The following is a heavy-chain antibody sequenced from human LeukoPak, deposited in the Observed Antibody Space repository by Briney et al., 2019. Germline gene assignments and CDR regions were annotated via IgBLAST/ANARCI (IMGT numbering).Heavy chain of an antibody. D-gene: IGHD3-10*01. V-gene: IGHV3-11*01. CDR3: ARLITLVRGVINYGMDV. CDR2: ISSSGSTI. J-gene: IGHJ6*02. Sequence: GGSLRLSCAASGFTFSDYYMSWIRQAPGKGLEWVSYISSSGSTIYYADSVKGRFTISRDNAKNSLYLQLNSLRAEDTAVYYCARLITLVRGVINYGMDVWGQGTTVTVSS. CDR1: GFTFSDYY.